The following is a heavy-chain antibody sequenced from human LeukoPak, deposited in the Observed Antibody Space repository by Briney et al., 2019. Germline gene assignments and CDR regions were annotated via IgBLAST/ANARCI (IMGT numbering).Heavy chain of an antibody. J-gene: IGHJ3*02. V-gene: IGHV4-4*07. CDR3: ARGRNYYDSSGYHYESAFDI. CDR1: GGSISSYY. Sequence: SETLSLTCTVSGGSISSYYWSWIRQPAGKGLEWIGRIYTSWSTNYNPSLTSRVTMSVDMSKNQFSLKLSSVTAADTAVYYCARGRNYYDSSGYHYESAFDIWGQGTMVTVSS. CDR2: IYTSWST. D-gene: IGHD3-22*01.